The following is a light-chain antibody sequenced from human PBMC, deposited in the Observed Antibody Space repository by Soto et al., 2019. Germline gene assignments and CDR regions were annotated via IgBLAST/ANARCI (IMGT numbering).Light chain of an antibody. Sequence: DIQMTQSPSSLSASVGDRVTITCRASQSISSDLNWYQQKPGKAPKLLIYAASSLQGGVPSRFSGSGSGTDFTLTISSLQPEDFATYYCQQSYSTPPWTFGQGTKVEIK. CDR2: AAS. V-gene: IGKV1-39*01. J-gene: IGKJ1*01. CDR1: QSISSD. CDR3: QQSYSTPPWT.